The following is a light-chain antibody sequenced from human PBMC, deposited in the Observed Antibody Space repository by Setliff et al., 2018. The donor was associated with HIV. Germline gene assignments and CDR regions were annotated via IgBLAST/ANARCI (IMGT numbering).Light chain of an antibody. J-gene: IGLJ1*01. CDR3: SSYTYTSSTPLYV. V-gene: IGLV2-14*03. Sequence: QSVLTQPASVSGSPGQSITISCTGTSSDVGTYNYVSWYQQHPGKAPKLMISDVSNRPSGVSNRFSGSKSGNTASLTISGLQAEDEADYYCSSYTYTSSTPLYVFGTGTKVTVL. CDR2: DVS. CDR1: SSDVGTYNY.